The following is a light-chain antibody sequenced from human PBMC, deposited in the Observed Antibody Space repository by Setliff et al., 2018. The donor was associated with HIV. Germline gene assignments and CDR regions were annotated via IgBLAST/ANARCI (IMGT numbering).Light chain of an antibody. V-gene: IGLV2-14*03. CDR1: SGDIGGYNY. Sequence: QSVLTQPASVSGSPGQSITISCTGTSGDIGGYNYVSWYQQLPGNTPKLLIYDVTNRPSGVPDRFSGSKSANTASLTISGLQAEDEADYYCSSFTSSKALLFGGGTKVTVL. CDR2: DVT. J-gene: IGLJ3*02. CDR3: SSFTSSKALL.